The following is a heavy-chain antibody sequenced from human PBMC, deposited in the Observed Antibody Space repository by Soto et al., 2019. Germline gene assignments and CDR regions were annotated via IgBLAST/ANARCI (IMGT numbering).Heavy chain of an antibody. CDR2: IKQDGSEK. CDR1: GFTFSNYW. V-gene: IGHV3-7*04. J-gene: IGHJ4*02. CDR3: AGARNTAPL. Sequence: GGSLRLSCAASGFTFSNYWMSWVRQAPGKGLEWVANIKQDGSEKYYVDSVKGRFTITRDNAKNSLYLQMNSLRAEDTAVYYWAGARNTAPLGGKGTLAPVSA.